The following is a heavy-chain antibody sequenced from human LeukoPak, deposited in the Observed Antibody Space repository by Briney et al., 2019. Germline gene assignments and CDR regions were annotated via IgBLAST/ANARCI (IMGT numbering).Heavy chain of an antibody. D-gene: IGHD3-10*01. CDR1: GGSISSYY. Sequence: SETLSLTCTVSGGSISSYYWSWIRQPPGKGLEWIGYIYYSGSTNYNPSLKSRVTISVDTPKNQFSLKLSSVTAADTAVYYCARGRFGELYYFDYWGQGTLVTVSS. V-gene: IGHV4-59*08. J-gene: IGHJ4*02. CDR3: ARGRFGELYYFDY. CDR2: IYYSGST.